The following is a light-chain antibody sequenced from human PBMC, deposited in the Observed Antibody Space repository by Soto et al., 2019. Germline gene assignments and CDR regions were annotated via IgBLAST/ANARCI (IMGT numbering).Light chain of an antibody. V-gene: IGKV1-12*01. CDR3: HQANSFRLT. CDR1: QRISSW. CDR2: DAS. J-gene: IGKJ4*01. Sequence: ASVAERLPGPLRARQRISSWFAWSQQHPGKAPKLLIFDASSLQSGVPSRFSGSGSGTDFTLTISSLQPEDFATDYCHQANSFRLTFGGGTKVDIK.